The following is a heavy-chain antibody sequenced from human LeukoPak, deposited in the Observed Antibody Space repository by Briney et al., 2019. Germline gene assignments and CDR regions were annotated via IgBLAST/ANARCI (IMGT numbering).Heavy chain of an antibody. CDR2: IIPIFGTA. Sequence: PVKVSCKASGGTFSSYAISWVRQAPGQGLEWMGGIIPIFGTAKYAQKFQGRVTITADESTSTAYMELSSLRSEDTAVYYCATRAWEGWFDPWGQGTLVTVSS. V-gene: IGHV1-69*13. CDR3: ATRAWEGWFDP. J-gene: IGHJ5*02. CDR1: GGTFSSYA. D-gene: IGHD1-26*01.